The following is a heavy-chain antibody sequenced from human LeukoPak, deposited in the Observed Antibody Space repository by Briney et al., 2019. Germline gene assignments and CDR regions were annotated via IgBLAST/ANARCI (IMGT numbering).Heavy chain of an antibody. CDR1: GFTFSYYS. Sequence: PGRSLRLSCAASGFTFSYYSMNWVRQAPGKGVEWISYSNTDGTITYADYVKGRFTISRDNAENSLYLEMNSMRDEDTAVYFCVKDRDYAFDFWGHGTMVNVSS. CDR2: SNTDGTI. J-gene: IGHJ3*01. V-gene: IGHV3-48*02. CDR3: VKDRDYAFDF.